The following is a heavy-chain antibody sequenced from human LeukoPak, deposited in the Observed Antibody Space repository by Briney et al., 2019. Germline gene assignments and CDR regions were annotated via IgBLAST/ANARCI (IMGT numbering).Heavy chain of an antibody. Sequence: GGSLRLSCVASGFTFHDYAMHWVRQAPGKGLEWVSLISWDGGNTYYTDSVKGRFTISRDNSKNSLYLQMNRLRAEDTALYYCAKDIRENYSYYMGVWGKGTTVTDSS. CDR2: ISWDGGNT. D-gene: IGHD4-17*01. CDR1: GFTFHDYA. V-gene: IGHV3-43D*03. CDR3: AKDIRENYSYYMGV. J-gene: IGHJ6*03.